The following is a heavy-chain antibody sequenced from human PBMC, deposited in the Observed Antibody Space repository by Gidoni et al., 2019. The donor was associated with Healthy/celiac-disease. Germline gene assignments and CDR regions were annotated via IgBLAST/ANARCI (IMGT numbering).Heavy chain of an antibody. J-gene: IGHJ4*02. CDR3: AKDLDRSGWIFDS. CDR1: GFTFSSYG. V-gene: IGHV3-30*18. Sequence: SSADSGFTFSSYGMNWVRQAPGKGLEWVAVISDDGSNTYYADSVKGRFTISRDNSKTTLYLQMNSLRAEDTALYYCAKDLDRSGWIFDSWGQGTLVTVSS. CDR2: ISDDGSNT. D-gene: IGHD6-19*01.